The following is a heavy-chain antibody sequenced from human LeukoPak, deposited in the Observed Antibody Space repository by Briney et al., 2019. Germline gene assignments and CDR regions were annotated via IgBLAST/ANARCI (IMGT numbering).Heavy chain of an antibody. Sequence: PGGSLRLSCVGSGFTFSSYAMNWVRQAPGKGLVWVARINGDGTTSSHADSVKGRFTISRDNAKNTLYLQMNSLRAEDTALYYCARTIAVNGGDFDYWGQGTLVTVSS. CDR3: ARTIAVNGGDFDY. D-gene: IGHD6-19*01. V-gene: IGHV3-74*01. J-gene: IGHJ4*02. CDR1: GFTFSSYA. CDR2: INGDGTTS.